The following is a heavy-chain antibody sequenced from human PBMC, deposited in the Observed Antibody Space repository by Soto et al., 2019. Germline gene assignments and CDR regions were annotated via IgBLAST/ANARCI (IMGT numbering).Heavy chain of an antibody. J-gene: IGHJ5*02. V-gene: IGHV1-69*01. CDR2: IITSFGTA. Sequence: QVQLVQSGAEVKKPGSSVKVSCKASGGTFSSYAISWVRQAPGQGIEWMGGIITSFGTANYAQKFQGRVTITADESRSTGYMELSSLRAEDTAVYDWARDADDFWSGYRLDPWGQGTLVTVSS. CDR1: GGTFSSYA. CDR3: ARDADDFWSGYRLDP. D-gene: IGHD3-3*01.